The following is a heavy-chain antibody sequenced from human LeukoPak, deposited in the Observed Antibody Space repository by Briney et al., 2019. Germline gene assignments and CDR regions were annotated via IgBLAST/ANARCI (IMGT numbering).Heavy chain of an antibody. V-gene: IGHV1-69*13. J-gene: IGHJ6*03. D-gene: IGHD4-11*01. Sequence: GASVKVSCKASGGTFSSYAISWVRQAPGQGLEWMGGIIPIFGTANYAQKFRGRVTITADESTSTAYMELSSLSSEDTAVYYCARDGRTTVSPRGYYYYYYYMDVWGKGTTVTVSS. CDR2: IIPIFGTA. CDR3: ARDGRTTVSPRGYYYYYYYMDV. CDR1: GGTFSSYA.